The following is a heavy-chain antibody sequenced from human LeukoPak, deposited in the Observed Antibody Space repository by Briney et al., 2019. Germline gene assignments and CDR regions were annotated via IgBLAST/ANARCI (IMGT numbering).Heavy chain of an antibody. Sequence: ASVKVSCKASGYTFTSYGISWVRQAPGQGLEWMGWISAYNGNTNYAQKLQGRVTMTTDTSTSTAYMELRSLRSDDTALYFRAKDGIRYFDWLPRQDYWGQGTLVTVSS. V-gene: IGHV1-18*01. J-gene: IGHJ4*02. CDR2: ISAYNGNT. D-gene: IGHD3-9*01. CDR1: GYTFTSYG. CDR3: AKDGIRYFDWLPRQDY.